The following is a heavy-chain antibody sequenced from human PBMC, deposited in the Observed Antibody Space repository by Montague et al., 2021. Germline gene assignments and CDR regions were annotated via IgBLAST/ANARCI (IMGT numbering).Heavy chain of an antibody. D-gene: IGHD1-26*01. CDR3: ARVGLGGGPNFDY. Sequence: SLRLSCAVSGFAFSNYRMHWVRQAPGKGLVWASRIQTDGTSTDYADSVKGRFTISRDNAKSTLYLQMNSLRAEDTAVYYCARVGLGGGPNFDYWGQGTLVTVSS. CDR1: GFAFSNYR. V-gene: IGHV3-74*01. CDR2: IQTDGTST. J-gene: IGHJ4*02.